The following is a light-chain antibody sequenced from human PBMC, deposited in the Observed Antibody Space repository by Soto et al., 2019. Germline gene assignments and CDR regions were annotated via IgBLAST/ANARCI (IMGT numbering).Light chain of an antibody. CDR2: DAS. V-gene: IGKV1-5*01. Sequence: DLQMTHSPSTLSASIGDRVTITCRASQGINTWLAWYQQKPGKAPKLLIYDASSLENGVPSRFSGSGSGTEFTLTISSLQPDDFATYYCQQYNNYSGTFGQGTKVDIK. J-gene: IGKJ1*01. CDR3: QQYNNYSGT. CDR1: QGINTW.